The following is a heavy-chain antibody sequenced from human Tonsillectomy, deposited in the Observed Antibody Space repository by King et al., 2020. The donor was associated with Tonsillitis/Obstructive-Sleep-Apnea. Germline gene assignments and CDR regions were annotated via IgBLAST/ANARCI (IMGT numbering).Heavy chain of an antibody. J-gene: IGHJ3*02. CDR2: IYYSGRT. CDR3: ARERKITIFGVVSAFDI. V-gene: IGHV4-31*03. D-gene: IGHD3-3*01. CDR1: GGSISRGGYY. Sequence: LQESGPGLVKPSQTLSLTCTVSGGSISRGGYYLSWIRQHPGKGLEWIGYIYYSGRTYYNPSLKSRVTISVDTSKNQFSLKLSSVTAADTAVYYFARERKITIFGVVSAFDIWGQGTMVTVSS.